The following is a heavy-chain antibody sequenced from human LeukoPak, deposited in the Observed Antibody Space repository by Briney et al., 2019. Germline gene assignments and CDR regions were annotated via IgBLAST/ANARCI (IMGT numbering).Heavy chain of an antibody. D-gene: IGHD2-15*01. J-gene: IGHJ3*02. CDR3: ARVGYCSGGSCYGAFDI. V-gene: IGHV1-69*06. CDR1: GGTFSSYA. Sequence: SVTVSCKASGGTFSSYAISWVRQAPGQGLEWMGGIIPIFGTANYAQKFQGRVTITADKSTSTAYVELSSLRSEDTAVYYCARVGYCSGGSCYGAFDIWGQGTMVTVSS. CDR2: IIPIFGTA.